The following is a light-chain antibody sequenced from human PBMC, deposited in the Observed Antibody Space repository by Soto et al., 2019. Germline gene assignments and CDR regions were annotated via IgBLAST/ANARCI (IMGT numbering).Light chain of an antibody. CDR2: EVS. J-gene: IGLJ1*01. Sequence: QSVLSQPASVSGSPGQSITISCTGTSSDVGGYNYVSWYQQHPGKAPKLMIYEVSNRPSGVSNRFSGSKSGNTDSLTISGLQAEDEADYYCSSYTSSSTHNYVFGTGTKVTVL. CDR3: SSYTSSSTHNYV. CDR1: SSDVGGYNY. V-gene: IGLV2-14*01.